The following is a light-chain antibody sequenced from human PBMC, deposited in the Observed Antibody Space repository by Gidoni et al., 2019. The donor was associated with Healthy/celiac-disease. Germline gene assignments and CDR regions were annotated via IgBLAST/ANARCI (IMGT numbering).Light chain of an antibody. Sequence: EIVLKQSPGTLSLSPGERATLSCRASQSVSSSYVAWYQQKPGQAPRLLIYGASSRATGIPDRFSGSGSGTDFTLTISRLEPEDFAVYYCQQYGSSPRGSFGQGTKLEIK. J-gene: IGKJ2*04. CDR1: QSVSSSY. CDR2: GAS. V-gene: IGKV3-20*01. CDR3: QQYGSSPRGS.